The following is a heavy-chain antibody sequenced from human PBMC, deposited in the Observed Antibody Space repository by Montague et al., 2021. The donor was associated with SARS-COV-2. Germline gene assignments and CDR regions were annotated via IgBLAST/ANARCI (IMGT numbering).Heavy chain of an antibody. D-gene: IGHD4-23*01. J-gene: IGHJ4*02. CDR3: AKASRGYGGDFDS. CDR1: GGSLSTPHY. CDR2: IFYSGST. V-gene: IGHV4-61*03. Sequence: SETLSLTCAVSGGSLSTPHYWSWVRQPPGKGLEWLGYIFYSGSTYNPSLNSRVTMSLDTSKNHFSLNLISVTAADTAVYYCAKASRGYGGDFDSWGQGTLVIVSS.